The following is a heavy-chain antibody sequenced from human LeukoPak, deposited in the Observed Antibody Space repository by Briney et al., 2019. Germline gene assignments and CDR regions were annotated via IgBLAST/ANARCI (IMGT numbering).Heavy chain of an antibody. D-gene: IGHD2-15*01. Sequence: GASVKVSCKASQDTLLNDYIHWVRQAPGQGLEWMGVIIPAGDSTSYAQKFEDRLSLTRDMSTSTLYLDTKNLRSDDTAVYYCAREGVASAFDVWGQGTLVTVSS. V-gene: IGHV1-46*01. CDR2: IIPAGDST. CDR1: QDTLLNDY. J-gene: IGHJ3*01. CDR3: AREGVASAFDV.